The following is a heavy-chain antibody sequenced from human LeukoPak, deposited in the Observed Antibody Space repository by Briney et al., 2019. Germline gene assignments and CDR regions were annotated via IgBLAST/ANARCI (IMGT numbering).Heavy chain of an antibody. D-gene: IGHD3-3*01. V-gene: IGHV1-2*02. CDR2: INPNSGGT. CDR3: ARDQGGYCDFWSGLKL. CDR1: GYTFTGYY. J-gene: IGHJ4*02. Sequence: ASVKVSCKASGYTFTGYYMHWVRQAPGQGLEWMGWINPNSGGTNYAQKFQGRVTMTRDTSISTAYMELSRLRSDDTAVYYCARDQGGYCDFWSGLKLWGQGTLVTVSS.